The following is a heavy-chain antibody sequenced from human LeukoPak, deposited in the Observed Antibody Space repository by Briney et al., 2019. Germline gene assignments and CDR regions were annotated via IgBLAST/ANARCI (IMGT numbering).Heavy chain of an antibody. Sequence: GGSLRLSCAASGFTFSSYAMSWVRQAPGKGLEWVSAISGSGGSTYYADSVKGRFTISRDNSKNTLYLQMNSLRAEDTAVYYCARDSLRFLEWTYSNYWGQGTLVTVSS. CDR1: GFTFSSYA. D-gene: IGHD3-3*01. J-gene: IGHJ4*02. CDR3: ARDSLRFLEWTYSNY. CDR2: ISGSGGST. V-gene: IGHV3-23*01.